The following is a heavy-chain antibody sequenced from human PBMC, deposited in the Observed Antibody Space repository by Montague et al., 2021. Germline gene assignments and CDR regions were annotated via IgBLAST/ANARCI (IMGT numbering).Heavy chain of an antibody. V-gene: IGHV6-1*01. D-gene: IGHD2-2*01. J-gene: IGHJ4*02. Sequence: CAISGDSVSSTSAAWNLIRQSPSRVLEWLGRTYFTSKCSSEYALSVKSRLIISPDTSKNQFSLLLMSVTPDDTAVYYCARAYCSSTSCYPIDYWSQGTLVSVSS. CDR3: ARAYCSSTSCYPIDY. CDR2: TYFTSKCSS. CDR1: GDSVSSTSAA.